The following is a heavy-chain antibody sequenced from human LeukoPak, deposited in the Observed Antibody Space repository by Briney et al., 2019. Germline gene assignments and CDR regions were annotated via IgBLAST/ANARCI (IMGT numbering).Heavy chain of an antibody. CDR3: ARHFSNGWSDK. CDR2: IYYSGTA. J-gene: IGHJ4*02. Sequence: SQTLSLTCTVSGASLSTSSWTWIRQPPGKGLEGIWFIYYSGTAHYHPSLKSRVTIPLDTSKNQFSLRLSSVTAADTAVYYCARHFSNGWSDKWGQGTLVTVS. V-gene: IGHV4-59*08. CDR1: GASLSTSS. D-gene: IGHD6-19*01.